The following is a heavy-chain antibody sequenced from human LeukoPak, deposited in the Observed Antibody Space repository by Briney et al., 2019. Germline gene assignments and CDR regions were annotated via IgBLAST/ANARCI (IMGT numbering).Heavy chain of an antibody. CDR3: ASYYDSSGYYYRYYYMDV. Sequence: PSETLSLTCTVSGGSISSSSYYWGWIRQPPGKGLEWIGSIYYSGSTYHNPSLKSRVTISVDTSKNQFSLKLSSVTAADTAVYYCASYYDSSGYYYRYYYMDVWAKGPRSPSP. CDR1: GGSISSSSYY. CDR2: IYYSGST. D-gene: IGHD3-22*01. J-gene: IGHJ6*03. V-gene: IGHV4-39*01.